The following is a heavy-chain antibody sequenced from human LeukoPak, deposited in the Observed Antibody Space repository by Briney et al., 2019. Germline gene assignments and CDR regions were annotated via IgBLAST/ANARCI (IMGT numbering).Heavy chain of an antibody. J-gene: IGHJ4*02. CDR1: GYTFTGYY. D-gene: IGHD3-10*01. CDR3: ARGYFGELQSYYFDY. Sequence: ASVKVSCKASGYTFTGYYMHWVRQAPGQGLEWMGWINPNSGGTNYAQKFQGWVTMTRDTSISTAYMELSRLRSDDTAVYYCARGYFGELQSYYFDYWGQGTLVTVSS. V-gene: IGHV1-2*04. CDR2: INPNSGGT.